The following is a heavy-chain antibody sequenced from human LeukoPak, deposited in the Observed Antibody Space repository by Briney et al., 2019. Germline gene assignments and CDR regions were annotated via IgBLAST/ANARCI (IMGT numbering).Heavy chain of an antibody. J-gene: IGHJ6*03. CDR1: GGSISSYY. Sequence: PSKTLSLTCTVSGGSISSYYWSWIRQPAGKGLEWIGRIYTSGSTNYNPSLKSRVTMSVDTSKNQFSLKLSSVTAADTAVYYCARLTYYYDSSGYSGYYMDVWGKGTTVTASS. CDR2: IYTSGST. V-gene: IGHV4-4*07. CDR3: ARLTYYYDSSGYSGYYMDV. D-gene: IGHD3-22*01.